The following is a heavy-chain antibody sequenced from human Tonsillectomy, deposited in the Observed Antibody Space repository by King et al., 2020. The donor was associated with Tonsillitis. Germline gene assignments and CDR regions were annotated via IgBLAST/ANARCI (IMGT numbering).Heavy chain of an antibody. V-gene: IGHV4-59*01. D-gene: IGHD3-9*01. CDR1: GGSISSYY. Sequence: QLQESGPGLVKPSETLSLTCTVSGGSISSYYWSWIRQPPGKGLEWIGDTYCSGSTNYNPSLKSRVTISVDTSKNQFSLKLGSVTAADTAMYYCASPYPVLKYWGQGTLVTVSS. CDR2: TYCSGST. J-gene: IGHJ4*02. CDR3: ASPYPVLKY.